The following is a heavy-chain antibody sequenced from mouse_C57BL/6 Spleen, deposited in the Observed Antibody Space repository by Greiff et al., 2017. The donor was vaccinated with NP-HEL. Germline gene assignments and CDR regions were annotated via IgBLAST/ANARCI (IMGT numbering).Heavy chain of an antibody. D-gene: IGHD1-1*01. CDR1: GYTFTEYT. CDR2: FYPGSGSI. V-gene: IGHV1-62-2*01. J-gene: IGHJ2*01. Sequence: LVESGAELVKPGASVKLSCKASGYTFTEYTIHWVKQRSGQGLEWIGWFYPGSGSIKYNEKFKDKATLTADKSSSTVYMELSRLTSEDSAVYFCARHVPITTVVEENYFDYWGQGTTLTVSS. CDR3: ARHVPITTVVEENYFDY.